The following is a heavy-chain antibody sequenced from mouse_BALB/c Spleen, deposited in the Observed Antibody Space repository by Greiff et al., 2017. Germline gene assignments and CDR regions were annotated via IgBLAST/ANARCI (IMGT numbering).Heavy chain of an antibody. CDR2: IDPANGNT. J-gene: IGHJ4*01. CDR1: GFNIKDTY. Sequence: VQLKQSGAELVKPGASVKLSCTASGFNIKDTYMHWVKQRPEQGLEWIGRIDPANGNTKYDPKFQGKATITADTSSNTAYLQLSSLTSEDTAVYYCARSIYDGPMDYWGQGTSVTVSS. D-gene: IGHD2-3*01. CDR3: ARSIYDGPMDY. V-gene: IGHV14-3*02.